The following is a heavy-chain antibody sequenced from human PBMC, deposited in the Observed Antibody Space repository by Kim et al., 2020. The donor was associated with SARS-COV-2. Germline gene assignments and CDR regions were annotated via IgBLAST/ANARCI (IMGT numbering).Heavy chain of an antibody. J-gene: IGHJ4*02. D-gene: IGHD1-26*01. CDR3: ARGRGGAYNY. Sequence: NDYAVSVKSRMTNNPDTSRNQFSLQLNSVTPEDTALYYCARGRGGAYNYWGQGTLITVSS. V-gene: IGHV6-1*01. CDR2: N.